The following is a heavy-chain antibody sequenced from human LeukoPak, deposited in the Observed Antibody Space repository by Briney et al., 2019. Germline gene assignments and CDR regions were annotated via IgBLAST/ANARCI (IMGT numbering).Heavy chain of an antibody. CDR1: GYTFTGYY. CDR3: LRYCSSISCSS. CDR2: INPNSGDT. D-gene: IGHD2-2*01. Sequence: ASVKVSCKASGYTFTGYYMHWVRQAPGQGLEWMGWINPNSGDTNYAQKFQGRVTMTRDTSISTAYVEVRSLVSDDTAVYYCLRYCSSISCSSWGQGTLVTVSS. V-gene: IGHV1-2*02. J-gene: IGHJ4*02.